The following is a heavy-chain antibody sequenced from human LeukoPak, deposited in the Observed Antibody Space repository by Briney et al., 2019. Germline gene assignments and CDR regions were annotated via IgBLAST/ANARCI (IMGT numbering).Heavy chain of an antibody. J-gene: IGHJ4*02. CDR1: GGTFSSYA. D-gene: IGHD6-6*01. CDR3: ASETDSSSSLPFDY. CDR2: IIPLFGAA. Sequence: ASVKVSCETSGGTFSSYAISGVRQAPGQGLEWMGGIIPLFGAANYAQKLHGRVTITADESTSTAYMELSSLRSEDTAVYYCASETDSSSSLPFDYWGQGTLVTVSS. V-gene: IGHV1-69*01.